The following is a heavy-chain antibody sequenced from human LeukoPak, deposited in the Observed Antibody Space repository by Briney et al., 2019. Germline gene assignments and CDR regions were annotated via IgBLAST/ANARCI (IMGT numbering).Heavy chain of an antibody. CDR3: SRGIDGYDSIVDY. V-gene: IGHV3-33*01. J-gene: IGHJ4*02. D-gene: IGHD5-24*01. CDR1: GFTFSSYA. CDR2: LWYDGSNK. Sequence: GGSLRLSCAASGFTFSSYAMHWVRQAPGKGLEWVAVLWYDGSNKYYADSVKGRFTISRDNSKNTLYLQMNSLRVEDTAVYYCSRGIDGYDSIVDYWGQGTLVTVSS.